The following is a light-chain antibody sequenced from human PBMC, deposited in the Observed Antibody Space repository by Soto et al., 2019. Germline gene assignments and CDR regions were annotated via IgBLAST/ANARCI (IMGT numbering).Light chain of an antibody. CDR2: DAS. Sequence: DLQMTQSPSTLSASVGDRVTITCRASQSINIWLAWYQQKAGKAPNLLIYDASTLESGVPSRFSGSGSRTEFTLTISSLQPHEFATYYCQEYNSWRGEWTFGQGTKVDIK. V-gene: IGKV1-5*01. CDR3: QEYNSWRGEWT. CDR1: QSINIW. J-gene: IGKJ1*01.